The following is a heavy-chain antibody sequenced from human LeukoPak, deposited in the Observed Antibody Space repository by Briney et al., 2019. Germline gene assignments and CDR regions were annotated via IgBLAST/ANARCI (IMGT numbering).Heavy chain of an antibody. Sequence: ASVKVSCKASGYTFTSYGISWVRQAPGQGLDWMGWISGYNGNTNYAQKLQGRVTMTTDTSTSTAYMQLRSLRSDDTAVSYCAKDRSSGWYAGAYYYYYYYMDVWGKGTTVTVSS. CDR2: ISGYNGNT. CDR3: AKDRSSGWYAGAYYYYYYYMDV. J-gene: IGHJ6*03. V-gene: IGHV1-18*01. CDR1: GYTFTSYG. D-gene: IGHD6-19*01.